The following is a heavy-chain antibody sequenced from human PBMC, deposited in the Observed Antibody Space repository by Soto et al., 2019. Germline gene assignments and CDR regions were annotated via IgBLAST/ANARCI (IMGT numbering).Heavy chain of an antibody. CDR2: IQSGGPT. CDR1: GVFLRDFG. V-gene: IGHV3-66*01. CDR3: ARDDVLCHGARCYGLPLEV. Sequence: GLSLRLSCVSSGVFLRDFGTPWVRQAQGKGLEWVSLIQSGGPTYYGDSVKGRFTIARDTSENTVHLQMGRLRAEDTAVYSCARDDVLCHGARCYGLPLEVWGKGTSVTVSP. J-gene: IGHJ6*04. D-gene: IGHD2-15*01.